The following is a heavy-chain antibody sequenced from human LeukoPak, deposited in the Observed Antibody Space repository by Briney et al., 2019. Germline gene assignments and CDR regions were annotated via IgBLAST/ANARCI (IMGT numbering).Heavy chain of an antibody. CDR3: AREKLGPGAFDI. CDR1: GYTFTDYY. J-gene: IGHJ3*02. D-gene: IGHD7-27*01. V-gene: IGHV1-2*02. Sequence: ASVKVSCKASGYTFTDYYIHWVRQAPGQGLGWMGWVNPNNGGTTYSQKFQGRVTMTRDTSISTAYMELSRLRSDDTTVYYCAREKLGPGAFDIWGQGTMVTVSS. CDR2: VNPNNGGT.